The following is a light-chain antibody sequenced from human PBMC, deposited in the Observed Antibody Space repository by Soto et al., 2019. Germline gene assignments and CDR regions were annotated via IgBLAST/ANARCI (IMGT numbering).Light chain of an antibody. V-gene: IGKV3-20*01. CDR1: QSVSSSY. CDR3: QQYGRSSWT. Sequence: EIVLKLSPGTLSLSPGERPTLSCRASQSVSSSYLAWYQQKSGQAPRLLIYGASNRATGIPDRFSGSGSGTDFTLTISRLEPEDFAVYYCQQYGRSSWTFGQGTKVDIK. J-gene: IGKJ1*01. CDR2: GAS.